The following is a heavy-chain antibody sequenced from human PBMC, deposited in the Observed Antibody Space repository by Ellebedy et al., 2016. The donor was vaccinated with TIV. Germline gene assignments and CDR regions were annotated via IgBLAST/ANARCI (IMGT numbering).Heavy chain of an antibody. V-gene: IGHV3-48*04. CDR2: ISSSSSRI. Sequence: GESLKISCAASGFSFGSYSMNWVRQAPGKGLEWVSYISSSSSRIYYADSVKGRFTISRDNAKDSLYLQMDSLRADDTAVYFCSPTAFGEFLHYWGPGTLVTVSS. D-gene: IGHD3-10*01. CDR3: SPTAFGEFLHY. J-gene: IGHJ4*02. CDR1: GFSFGSYS.